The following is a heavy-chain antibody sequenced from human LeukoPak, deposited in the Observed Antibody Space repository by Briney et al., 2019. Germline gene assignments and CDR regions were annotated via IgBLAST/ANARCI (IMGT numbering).Heavy chain of an antibody. CDR1: GFTFSSHG. CDR2: IWYDGSKK. D-gene: IGHD5-18*01. J-gene: IGHJ5*02. CDR3: AKDLSYGSNWFDP. Sequence: GGSLRLSCAASGFTFSSHGMHWVRQAPGKGLEWVALIWYDGSKKYYADSVKGRFTISRDDSKNTLYPQMNSLRAEDTAMYYCAKDLSYGSNWFDPWGQGTLVTVSS. V-gene: IGHV3-33*06.